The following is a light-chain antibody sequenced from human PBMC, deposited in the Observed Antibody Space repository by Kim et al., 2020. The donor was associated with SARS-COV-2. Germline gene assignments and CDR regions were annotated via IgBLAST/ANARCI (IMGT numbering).Light chain of an antibody. CDR1: QDISNY. CDR2: GAS. CDR3: QQYDNLPLT. Sequence: SASIGDRVTITCQASQDISNYLTWHQQKPGKAPKVLIYGASTLETGVPSRFSGGGSGTDFTFTISSLQPEDVATYYCQQYDNLPLTFGGGTKVEI. V-gene: IGKV1-33*01. J-gene: IGKJ4*01.